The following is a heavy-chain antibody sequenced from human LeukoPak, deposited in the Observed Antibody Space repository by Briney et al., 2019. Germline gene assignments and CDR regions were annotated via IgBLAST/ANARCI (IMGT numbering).Heavy chain of an antibody. J-gene: IGHJ5*02. CDR1: GGSISSGGYY. CDR3: ARRYCTSSSCFARHWFDP. CDR2: IYYSGNT. Sequence: SETLSLTCTVSGGSISSGGYYWSWIRQHPGKGLEWIGYIYYSGNTYYNPSLKSRVTISVDTSKNQFSLKLSSVTAADTAVYYCARRYCTSSSCFARHWFDPWGQGTLVTVSS. D-gene: IGHD2-2*01. V-gene: IGHV4-31*03.